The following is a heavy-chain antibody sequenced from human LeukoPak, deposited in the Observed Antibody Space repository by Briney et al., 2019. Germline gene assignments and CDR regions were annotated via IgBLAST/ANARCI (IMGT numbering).Heavy chain of an antibody. D-gene: IGHD5-12*01. CDR2: IYYSGST. CDR1: GYSISSGYY. J-gene: IGHJ4*02. Sequence: PSETLSLTCTVSGYSISSGYYWGWIRQPPGKGLEWIGSIYYSGSTYYNPSLKSRVTISVDTSKNQFSLKLSSVTAADTAVYYCAGIVATALGDSPAVFDYWGQGTLVTVSS. CDR3: AGIVATALGDSPAVFDY. V-gene: IGHV4-38-2*02.